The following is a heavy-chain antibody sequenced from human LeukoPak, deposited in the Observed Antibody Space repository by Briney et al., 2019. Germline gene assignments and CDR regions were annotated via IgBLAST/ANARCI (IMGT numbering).Heavy chain of an antibody. CDR1: GGSFSGYY. J-gene: IGHJ4*02. Sequence: SETLLLTCAVYGGSFSGYYWSWIRQPPGKGLEWIGEINHSGSTNYNPSLKSRVTISVDTSKNQFSLKLSSVTAADTAVYYCAGLAYCGGDCYSSFNYWGQGTLVTVSS. CDR3: AGLAYCGGDCYSSFNY. D-gene: IGHD2-21*02. CDR2: INHSGST. V-gene: IGHV4-34*01.